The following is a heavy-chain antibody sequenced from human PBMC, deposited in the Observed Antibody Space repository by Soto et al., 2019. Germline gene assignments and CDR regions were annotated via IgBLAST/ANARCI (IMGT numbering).Heavy chain of an antibody. CDR3: ARGRSKKFYYGLDV. J-gene: IGHJ6*02. CDR1: GGSIRSFY. V-gene: IGHV4-4*07. Sequence: SETLSLTCSVSGGSIRSFYWSWIRQTAGQGLEWIGRIYTTGNTNYNPSLKRRVTMSVDMSKSQFSLRLSSVTAADTAVYYCARGRSKKFYYGLDVWGQGTTVTVSS. CDR2: IYTTGNT.